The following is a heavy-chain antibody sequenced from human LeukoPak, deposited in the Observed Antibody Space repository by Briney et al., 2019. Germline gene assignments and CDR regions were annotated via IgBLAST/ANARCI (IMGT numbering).Heavy chain of an antibody. CDR2: ISYSGST. CDR1: GGSISSYY. D-gene: IGHD6-13*01. J-gene: IGHJ4*02. Sequence: PSETLSLTCTVSGGSISSYYWGWIRQPPGKGLEWIGYISYSGSTNYNPSLKSRVIISVVTSKNQFSLKLSSVPAADTAVYYCARVIAATEPTFDYWGQGTLVTVSS. V-gene: IGHV4-59*01. CDR3: ARVIAATEPTFDY.